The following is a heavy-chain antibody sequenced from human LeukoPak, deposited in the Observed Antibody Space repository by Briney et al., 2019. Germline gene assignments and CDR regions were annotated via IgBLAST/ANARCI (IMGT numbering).Heavy chain of an antibody. Sequence: ASVKVSCKASGYTFTGYYMHWVRQAPGQGLEWMGWINPNSGGTNYAQKFQGRVTMTRDTSISTAYMDLSRLRSDDTAVYYCSRVVGECSSTSCYGGYAFDIWGQGTMVTVSS. V-gene: IGHV1-2*02. D-gene: IGHD2-2*01. CDR3: SRVVGECSSTSCYGGYAFDI. CDR2: INPNSGGT. J-gene: IGHJ3*02. CDR1: GYTFTGYY.